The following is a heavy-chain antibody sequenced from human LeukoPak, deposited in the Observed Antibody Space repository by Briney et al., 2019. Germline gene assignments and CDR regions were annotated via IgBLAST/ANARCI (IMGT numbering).Heavy chain of an antibody. CDR1: GFTFSSYW. D-gene: IGHD3-16*01. V-gene: IGHV3-48*04. CDR3: AREGVPFDY. Sequence: GGSLRLFCTTSGFTFSSYWMHWVRQAPGKGLEWVSYISSSSSPIYYADSVKGRFTISRDNAKNSLYLQMNSLRAEDTAVYYCAREGVPFDYWGQGTLVTVSS. J-gene: IGHJ4*02. CDR2: ISSSSSPI.